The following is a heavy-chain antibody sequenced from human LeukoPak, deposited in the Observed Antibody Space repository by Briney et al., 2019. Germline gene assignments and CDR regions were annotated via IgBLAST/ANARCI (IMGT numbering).Heavy chain of an antibody. J-gene: IGHJ3*02. Sequence: SETLSLTCGVYGGSFSDKYWSWIRQPAGKGLEWIGRIYTSGSTNYNPSLKSRVTMSVDTSKNQFSLKLSSVTAADTAVYYCARDPYYDFWSGYSVGAFDIWGQGTMVTVSS. CDR1: GGSFSDKY. CDR2: IYTSGST. D-gene: IGHD3-3*01. CDR3: ARDPYYDFWSGYSVGAFDI. V-gene: IGHV4-4*07.